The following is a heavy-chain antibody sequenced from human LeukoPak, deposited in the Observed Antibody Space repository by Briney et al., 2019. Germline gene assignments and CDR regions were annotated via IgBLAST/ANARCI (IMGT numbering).Heavy chain of an antibody. CDR1: GYTFTSYA. D-gene: IGHD7-27*01. CDR2: INAGNGNT. V-gene: IGHV1-3*01. Sequence: GASVKVSCKASGYTFTSYAMHCVRQAPGQRLEWMGWINAGNGNTKYSQKFQGRVTVTADKSTSTAYMYLSSLRSEDTAVYYCARERPHQLGNLGVDYWGQGTLVTVSS. J-gene: IGHJ4*02. CDR3: ARERPHQLGNLGVDY.